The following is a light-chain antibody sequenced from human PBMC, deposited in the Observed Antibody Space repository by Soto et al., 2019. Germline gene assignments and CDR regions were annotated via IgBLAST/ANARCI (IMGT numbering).Light chain of an antibody. J-gene: IGKJ2*01. Sequence: EIVLTQSPATLSLSPGERATLSGRASQSVSSYLAWYQQKPGQAPRLLIYNASNRATGIPARFSGSGSGTDVNLTISSLEPEDFAVYYCHQRSNWPRYTFGQGTKLEMK. CDR2: NAS. V-gene: IGKV3-11*01. CDR1: QSVSSY. CDR3: HQRSNWPRYT.